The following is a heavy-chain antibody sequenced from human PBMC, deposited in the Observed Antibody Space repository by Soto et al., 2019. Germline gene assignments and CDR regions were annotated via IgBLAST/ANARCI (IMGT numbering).Heavy chain of an antibody. CDR3: ARSGSMTATGYYGFDL. CDR1: GFTFSSYA. CDR2: IWYDGSNK. Sequence: QAQLVESGGGVVQPGTSLRLSCAASGFTFSSYAMHWVRQAPGKGLEWVAVIWYDGSNKHYADSVMGRFTISRDNSNNTLYLQMNSLSAEDTAVYYCARSGSMTATGYYGFDLWGQGTLVTVSS. J-gene: IGHJ4*02. D-gene: IGHD3-9*01. V-gene: IGHV3-33*01.